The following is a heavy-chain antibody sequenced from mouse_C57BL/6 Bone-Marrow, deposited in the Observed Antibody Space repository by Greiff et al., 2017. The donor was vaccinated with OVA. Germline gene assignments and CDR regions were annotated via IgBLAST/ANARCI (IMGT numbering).Heavy chain of an antibody. J-gene: IGHJ2*01. CDR2: IDPSDSYT. Sequence: VQLQQPGAELVRPGTSVKLSCTASGYTFTSYWMHWVKQRPGQGLEWIGVIDPSDSYTNYNQKFKGKATLTVDTSSSTAYMQLSSLTSEDSAVYYCANDYYGSLYWGKGTTLTVAS. CDR1: GYTFTSYW. D-gene: IGHD1-1*01. V-gene: IGHV1-59*01. CDR3: ANDYYGSLY.